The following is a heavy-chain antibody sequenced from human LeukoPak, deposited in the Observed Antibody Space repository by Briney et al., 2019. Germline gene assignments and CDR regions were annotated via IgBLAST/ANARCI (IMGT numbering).Heavy chain of an antibody. CDR1: GGSITSDY. Sequence: TSETLSLTCTVVGGSITSDYWSWIRQPAGKGLEWIGRIFTSGSTAYNPSLKSRVTMSLDTSKNQFFLKLSSVTAADTAAYFCSRGGANDLWGQGTLVTVPS. D-gene: IGHD4/OR15-4a*01. CDR3: SRGGANDL. V-gene: IGHV4-4*07. CDR2: IFTSGST. J-gene: IGHJ5*02.